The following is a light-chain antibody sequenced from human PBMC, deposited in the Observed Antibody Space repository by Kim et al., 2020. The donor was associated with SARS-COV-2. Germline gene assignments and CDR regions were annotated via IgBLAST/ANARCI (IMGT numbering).Light chain of an antibody. CDR3: AAWDDSLSGRV. CDR2: RNN. CDR1: RSNIGSNY. J-gene: IGLJ3*02. V-gene: IGLV1-47*01. Sequence: GPRVTISCSGSRSNIGSNYVYWYQQLPGTAPKLLIYRNNQRPSGVPDRFSGSKSGTSASLAISGLRSEDEADYYCAAWDDSLSGRVFGGGTKLTVL.